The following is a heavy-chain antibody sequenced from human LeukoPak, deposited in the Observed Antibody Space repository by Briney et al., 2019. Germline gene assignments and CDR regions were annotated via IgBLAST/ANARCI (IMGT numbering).Heavy chain of an antibody. D-gene: IGHD6-19*01. CDR2: ISGSGGST. Sequence: GGSLRLSCAASGFTFSSYAMSWVRQAPGKGLEWVSAISGSGGSTYYADSVKGRFTISRDNSKNTLYLQMNSLRAEDTAVYYCAKDGGSYSGWYSVYWGQGTLVTVSS. CDR3: AKDGGSYSGWYSVY. V-gene: IGHV3-23*01. CDR1: GFTFSSYA. J-gene: IGHJ4*02.